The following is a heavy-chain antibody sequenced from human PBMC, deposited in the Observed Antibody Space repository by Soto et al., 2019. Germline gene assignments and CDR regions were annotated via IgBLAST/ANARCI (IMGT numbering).Heavy chain of an antibody. J-gene: IGHJ5*02. D-gene: IGHD2-21*01. CDR1: GDSISSGYY. CDR2: IYVTGAV. Sequence: PSETLSLTCAVSGDSISSGYYWSWIRQVPGKGLECILHIYVTGAVDYNPSLRDRITISQDTSERQFSLNLRLVTAADTAVYYCARLRIATNNYKWFDPWGQGTLVTVSS. V-gene: IGHV4-31*11. CDR3: ARLRIATNNYKWFDP.